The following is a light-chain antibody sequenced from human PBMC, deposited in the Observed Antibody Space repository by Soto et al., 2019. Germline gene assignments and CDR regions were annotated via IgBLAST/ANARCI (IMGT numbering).Light chain of an antibody. Sequence: QSVLTQPASVSGSPGQSIAISCTRTSSDVGGYNYVSWYQQHPGKAPKLMIYDVSSRPSGVSNRFSGSKSGNTASLTISGLQAGDEADYYCSSYTSSTTEVFGTGTKVTVL. CDR2: DVS. V-gene: IGLV2-14*03. CDR3: SSYTSSTTEV. J-gene: IGLJ1*01. CDR1: SSDVGGYNY.